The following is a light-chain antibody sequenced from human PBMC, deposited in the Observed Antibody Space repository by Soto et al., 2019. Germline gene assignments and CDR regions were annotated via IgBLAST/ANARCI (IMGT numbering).Light chain of an antibody. J-gene: IGKJ1*01. Sequence: SVMTQSPLSLPVTPGEPASISCRSSQSLLHSDGYNYLDWYLQKPGQSPQLLIYLGSNRASGVPDRFSGSGSGTDFTLKISRVEAEDVGIYYCMQARSGWTFGQGTKVEIK. CDR2: LGS. CDR1: QSLLHSDGYNY. V-gene: IGKV2-28*01. CDR3: MQARSGWT.